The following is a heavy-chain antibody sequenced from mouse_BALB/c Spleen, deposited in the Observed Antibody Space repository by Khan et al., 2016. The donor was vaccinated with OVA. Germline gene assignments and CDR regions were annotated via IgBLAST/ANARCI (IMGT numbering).Heavy chain of an antibody. J-gene: IGHJ3*01. CDR2: IDPPNDDS. D-gene: IGHD2-1*01. CDR1: GFNIKDTY. CDR3: ATLYGNPLAY. Sequence: VQLKQSGAELVKPGASVKLSCSASGFNIKDTYIHWVKQRPEQGLEWIGRIDPPNDDSKYGPKFQDKATLTADTSSNTVYLQLSSLTSEDTAVYYCATLYGNPLAYWGQGTLVSVSA. V-gene: IGHV14-3*02.